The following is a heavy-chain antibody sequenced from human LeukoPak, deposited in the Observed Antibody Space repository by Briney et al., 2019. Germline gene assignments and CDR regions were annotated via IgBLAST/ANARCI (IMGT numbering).Heavy chain of an antibody. Sequence: PSETLSLTCAVYGGSFSSYYWSWLRQPAGEGLEWIGRLHTSGSTHYNPSLKSRVTMSVDTSKNQFSLKLSSVTAADTAVYYCARDFGYGDYFFDDWGQGTLVTVSS. CDR3: ARDFGYGDYFFDD. D-gene: IGHD4-17*01. CDR2: LHTSGST. V-gene: IGHV4-4*07. J-gene: IGHJ4*02. CDR1: GGSFSSYY.